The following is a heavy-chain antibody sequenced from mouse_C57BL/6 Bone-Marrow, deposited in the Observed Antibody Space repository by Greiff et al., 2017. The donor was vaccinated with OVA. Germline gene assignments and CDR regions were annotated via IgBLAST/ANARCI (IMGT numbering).Heavy chain of an antibody. CDR1: GYTFTDHT. CDR3: ARETYYSNYVWYFDV. CDR2: IYPRDGST. V-gene: IGHV1-78*01. J-gene: IGHJ1*03. D-gene: IGHD2-5*01. Sequence: PLQQSDAELVKPGASVKISCKVSGYTFTDHTIHWMKQRPEQGLEWIGYIYPRDGSTKYNEKFKGKATLTADKSSSTAYMQLNSLTSEDSAVYFGARETYYSNYVWYFDVWGTGTTVTVSS.